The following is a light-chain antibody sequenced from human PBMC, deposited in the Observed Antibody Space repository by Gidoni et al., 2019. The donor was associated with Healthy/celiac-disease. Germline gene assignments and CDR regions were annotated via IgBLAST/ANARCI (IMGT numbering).Light chain of an antibody. CDR2: LGS. V-gene: IGKV2-28*01. J-gene: IGKJ3*01. CDR1: QSLLHSNGYNY. CDR3: MQALQTPLT. Sequence: DIVITHPPLPLPVTPGQPASISCRSSQSLLHSNGYNYLDWYLQKPGQSPQLLIYLGSNRASGVPDRFSGSGSGTDFTLKISRVEAEDVGVYYCMQALQTPLTFGPGTKVDIK.